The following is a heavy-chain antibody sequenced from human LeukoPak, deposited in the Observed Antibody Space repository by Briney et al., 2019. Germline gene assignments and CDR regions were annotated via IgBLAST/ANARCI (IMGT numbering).Heavy chain of an antibody. CDR2: INWNGGST. V-gene: IGHV3-20*04. CDR3: ARDGGYSGYDAFDI. D-gene: IGHD5-12*01. CDR1: GFTFDDYG. Sequence: GGSLRLSCAASGFTFDDYGMSWVRQAPGKGLEWVSGINWNGGSTGYADSVKGRFTISRDNAKNSLYLQMNSLRAEDTAVYYCARDGGYSGYDAFDIWGQGTMVTVSS. J-gene: IGHJ3*02.